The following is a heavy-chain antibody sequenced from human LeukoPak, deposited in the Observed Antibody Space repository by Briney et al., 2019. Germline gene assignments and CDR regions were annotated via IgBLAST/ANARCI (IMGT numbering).Heavy chain of an antibody. J-gene: IGHJ3*02. CDR2: INPNSGGA. CDR1: GYTFTGYY. V-gene: IGHV1-2*02. Sequence: ASVKVSCKASGYTFTGYYMHWVRQAPGQGLEWMGWINPNSGGANYAQKFQGRVTMTRDTSISTAYMELSRLRSGDTAVYYCARDFLASTFDIWGQGTMVTVSS. CDR3: ARDFLASTFDI.